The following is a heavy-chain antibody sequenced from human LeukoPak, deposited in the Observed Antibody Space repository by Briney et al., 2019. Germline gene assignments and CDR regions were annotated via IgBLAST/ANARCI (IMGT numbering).Heavy chain of an antibody. Sequence: ASVKVSCKASGGTFSSYAISWVRQAPGQGLEWMGGIIPIFGTANYAQKFQGRVTITADKSTSTAYMELSSLRSEDTAVYYCASLTSGSYSGQAVDYWGQGTLVTVSS. V-gene: IGHV1-69*06. J-gene: IGHJ4*02. CDR1: GGTFSSYA. CDR2: IIPIFGTA. CDR3: ASLTSGSYSGQAVDY. D-gene: IGHD1-26*01.